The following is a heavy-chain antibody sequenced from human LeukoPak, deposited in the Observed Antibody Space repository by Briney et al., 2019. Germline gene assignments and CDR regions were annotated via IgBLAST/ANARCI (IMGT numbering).Heavy chain of an antibody. J-gene: IGHJ5*02. CDR1: GFTFSSYS. CDR2: ISSSSTI. V-gene: IGHV3-48*01. CDR3: ARGWTYYDFWSGYA. Sequence: GGSLRLSCAASGFTFSSYSMNWVRQAPGKGLEWVSYISSSSTIYYADSVKGRFTISRDNAKNSLYLQMNSLRAEDTAVYYCARGWTYYDFWSGYAWSQGTLVTVSS. D-gene: IGHD3-3*01.